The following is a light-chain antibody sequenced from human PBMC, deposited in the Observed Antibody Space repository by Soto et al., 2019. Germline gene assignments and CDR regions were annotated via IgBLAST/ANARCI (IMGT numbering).Light chain of an antibody. J-gene: IGLJ1*01. Sequence: QSVLTQPPSVSGAPGQRVTISCAGSSSXIGAGYDVHWYQQLPGAAPKLLIYANSNRPSGVPDRFSGSKSGTSASLAITGLQAEDEADYYCQSYESSLYGYVFGSGTKVTVL. CDR3: QSYESSLYGYV. CDR2: ANS. CDR1: SSXIGAGYD. V-gene: IGLV1-40*01.